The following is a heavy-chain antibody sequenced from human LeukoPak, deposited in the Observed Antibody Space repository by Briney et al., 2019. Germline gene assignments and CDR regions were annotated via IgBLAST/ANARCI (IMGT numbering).Heavy chain of an antibody. Sequence: SVKVSCKASGGTFSSYAISCVRQAPGQRLEWRGGIIPIFGTANYAQKFQGRVTITADESTSTAYMELSSLRSEDTAVYYCARESVHATVTTVDYWGQGTLVTVSS. CDR1: GGTFSSYA. D-gene: IGHD4-17*01. CDR2: IIPIFGTA. CDR3: ARESVHATVTTVDY. J-gene: IGHJ4*02. V-gene: IGHV1-69*13.